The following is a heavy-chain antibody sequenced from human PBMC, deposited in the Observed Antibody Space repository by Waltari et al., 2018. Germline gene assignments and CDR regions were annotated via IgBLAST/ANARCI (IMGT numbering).Heavy chain of an antibody. V-gene: IGHV4-30-2*01. D-gene: IGHD3-3*01. CDR2: SYQSGLT. CDR3: ARGLYYDFWSGYFDAFDI. J-gene: IGHJ3*02. CDR1: GGSISSGGYS. Sequence: QLQLQESGSGLVKPSQTLSLTCAVSGGSISSGGYSWSWIRKPPGKGLEWIGYSYQSGLTYYNPSLKSRVTISVDRSKNQFSLKLSSVTAADTAVYYCARGLYYDFWSGYFDAFDIWGQGTMVTVSS.